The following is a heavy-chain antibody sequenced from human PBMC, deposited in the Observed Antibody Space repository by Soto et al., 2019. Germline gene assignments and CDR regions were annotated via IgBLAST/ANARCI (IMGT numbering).Heavy chain of an antibody. CDR3: ATAGRGRVGPVVVVAATYYGMDV. CDR1: GYTLTELS. V-gene: IGHV1-24*01. Sequence: QVQLVQSGAEVKKPGASVKVSCKVSGYTLTELSMHWVRQAPGKGLEWMGGFDPEDGETIYAQKFQGRVTMTEDTSTDTAHMELSSLRSEDTAVYYCATAGRGRVGPVVVVAATYYGMDVWGQGTTVTVSS. J-gene: IGHJ6*02. CDR2: FDPEDGET. D-gene: IGHD2-15*01.